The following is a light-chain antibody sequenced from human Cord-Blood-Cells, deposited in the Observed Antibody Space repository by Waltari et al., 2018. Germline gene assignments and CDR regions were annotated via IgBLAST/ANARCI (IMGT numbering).Light chain of an antibody. J-gene: IGLJ3*02. V-gene: IGLV2-23*01. CDR1: CSDVGSYNL. CDR3: CSYAGSSTSWV. Sequence: QSALTQPASVSGSPGQSTTISLTGTCSDVGSYNLVSCYQQHPGKAPKLMIDEGSKRPSGVSNRFSGSKSGNTASLTISGLQAEDEADYYCCSYAGSSTSWVFGGGTKLTVL. CDR2: EGS.